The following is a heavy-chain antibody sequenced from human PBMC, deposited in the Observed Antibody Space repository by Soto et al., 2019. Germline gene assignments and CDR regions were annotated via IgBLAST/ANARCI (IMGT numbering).Heavy chain of an antibody. V-gene: IGHV3-7*05. D-gene: IGHD5-12*01. CDR1: GFTFSSYW. CDR3: AQMATMYYFDY. CDR2: IKQDGSEK. J-gene: IGHJ4*02. Sequence: EVQLVESGGGLVQPGGSLRLSCAASGFTFSSYWMSWVRQAPGKGLEWVANIKQDGSEKYYVDSVKGRFTISRDNAKNSLYLQMNSLRAEDTAVYYCAQMATMYYFDYWGQGTLVTVSS.